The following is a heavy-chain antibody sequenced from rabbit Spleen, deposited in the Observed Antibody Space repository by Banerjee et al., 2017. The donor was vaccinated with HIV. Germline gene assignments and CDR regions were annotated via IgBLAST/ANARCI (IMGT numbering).Heavy chain of an antibody. D-gene: IGHD8-1*01. CDR2: IYAGGSGTT. Sequence: QQQLVESGGGLVKPEGSLTLTCKASGFPFSNKAVMCWVRQAPGKGLEWIACIYAGGSGTTYYASWAKGRFTISKASSTTVTLQMTSLTVADTATYFCARDAGTSFSTYGMDLWGPGTLVTVS. J-gene: IGHJ6*01. CDR1: GFPFSNKAV. CDR3: ARDAGTSFSTYGMDL. V-gene: IGHV1S45*01.